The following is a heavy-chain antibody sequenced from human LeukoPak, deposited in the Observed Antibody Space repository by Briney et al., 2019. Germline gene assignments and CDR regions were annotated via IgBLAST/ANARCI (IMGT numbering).Heavy chain of an antibody. D-gene: IGHD6-19*01. J-gene: IGHJ4*02. V-gene: IGHV3-30*19. CDR2: ISYDGSNK. CDR1: GFTFSSYG. CDR3: ARGQSGIAVAKRNKFDY. Sequence: PGGSLRLSCAASGFTFSSYGMHWVRQAPGKGLEWVAVISYDGSNKYYADSVKGRFTISRDNSKNTLYLQMNSLRAEDTAVYYCARGQSGIAVAKRNKFDYWGQGTLVTVSS.